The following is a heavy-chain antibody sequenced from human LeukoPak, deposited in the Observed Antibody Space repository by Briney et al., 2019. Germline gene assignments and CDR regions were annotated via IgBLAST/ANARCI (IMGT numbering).Heavy chain of an antibody. J-gene: IGHJ4*02. CDR3: ARDVGAMVRGVIGPFDY. Sequence: ASVKVSCKASGYTFTSYAMHWVRQAPGQRLEWMGWINAGNGNTKYSQKFQGRVTITRDTSASTAYMELSSLRSEDTAVYYCARDVGAMVRGVIGPFDYWGQGPLVTVSS. V-gene: IGHV1-3*01. D-gene: IGHD3-10*01. CDR1: GYTFTSYA. CDR2: INAGNGNT.